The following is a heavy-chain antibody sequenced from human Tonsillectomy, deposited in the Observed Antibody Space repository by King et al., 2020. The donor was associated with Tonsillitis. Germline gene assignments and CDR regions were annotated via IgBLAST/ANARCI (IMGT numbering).Heavy chain of an antibody. CDR3: ARLGGVRDSDYGGGFDY. D-gene: IGHD4-17*01. CDR1: GDSISSSTYS. CDR2: IYYSGST. V-gene: IGHV4-39*01. Sequence: LQLQESGPGLVKPSETLSLACTVSGDSISSSTYSWGWIRQPPGKGLVGIGRIYYSGSTYYNPSLNSRGTISVDTSKNQFSLKLSSVTAADTAVYYCARLGGVRDSDYGGGFDYWGQGTLVTVSS. J-gene: IGHJ4*02.